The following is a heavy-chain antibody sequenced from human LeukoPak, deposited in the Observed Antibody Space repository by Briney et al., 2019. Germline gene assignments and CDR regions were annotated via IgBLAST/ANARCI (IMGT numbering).Heavy chain of an antibody. J-gene: IGHJ4*02. CDR1: GGTFSSYA. CDR2: IIPILGIA. CDR3: AIGRGFESSGWYDGFDY. V-gene: IGHV1-69*04. Sequence: SVKVSCKASGGTFSSYAISWVRQAPGQGLEWMGRIIPILGIANYAQKFQGRVTITADKSTSTAYMELSSLRSEDTAVYYCAIGRGFESSGWYDGFDYWGQGTLVTVSS. D-gene: IGHD6-19*01.